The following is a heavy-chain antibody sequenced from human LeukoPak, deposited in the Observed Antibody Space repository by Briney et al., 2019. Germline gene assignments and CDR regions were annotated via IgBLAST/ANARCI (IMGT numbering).Heavy chain of an antibody. V-gene: IGHV4-59*08. J-gene: IGHJ3*02. Sequence: SETLSLTCTVSGGSISSYYWSWIRQPPGKGLEWIGYIYYSGSTNYNPSLKSRVTISVDTSKNQFSLKLSSVTAADTAVYYCTRPLYDFWSGYYELNAFDIWGQGTMVTVSS. CDR1: GGSISSYY. CDR3: TRPLYDFWSGYYELNAFDI. CDR2: IYYSGST. D-gene: IGHD3-3*01.